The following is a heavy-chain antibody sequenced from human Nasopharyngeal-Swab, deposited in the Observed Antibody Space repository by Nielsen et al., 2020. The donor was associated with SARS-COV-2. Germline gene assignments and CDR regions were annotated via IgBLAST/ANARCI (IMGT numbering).Heavy chain of an antibody. CDR3: ARDLPGYDILTGYYRAYYFDY. V-gene: IGHV3-11*01. Sequence: GESLKISCAAPGFTFSDYYMSWIRQAPGKGLEWVSYISSSGSTIYYADSVKGRFTISRDNAKNSLYLQMNSLRAEDTAVYYCARDLPGYDILTGYYRAYYFDYWGQGTLVTVSS. D-gene: IGHD3-9*01. CDR1: GFTFSDYY. J-gene: IGHJ4*02. CDR2: ISSSGSTI.